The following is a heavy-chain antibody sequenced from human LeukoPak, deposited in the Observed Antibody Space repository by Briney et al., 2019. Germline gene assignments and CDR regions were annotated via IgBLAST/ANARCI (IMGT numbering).Heavy chain of an antibody. CDR3: ARSRCSSTSCYFDY. V-gene: IGHV3-11*01. D-gene: IGHD2-2*01. CDR2: ISSSGSTI. J-gene: IGHJ4*02. Sequence: YISSSGSTIYYAHSVKGRFTISRDNSKNTLYLQMNSLRAEDTAVYYCARSRCSSTSCYFDYWGQGTLVTVSS.